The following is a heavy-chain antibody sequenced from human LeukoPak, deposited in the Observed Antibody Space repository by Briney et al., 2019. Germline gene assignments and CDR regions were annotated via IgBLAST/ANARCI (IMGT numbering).Heavy chain of an antibody. J-gene: IGHJ5*02. CDR2: IYYSGST. D-gene: IGHD1-26*01. V-gene: IGHV4-31*03. Sequence: SQTLSLTCTVSGGSISSGGYYWSWIRQHPGKGLEWIGYIYYSGSTYYNPSLKSRVTISVDTSKNQFSLKLSSVTAADTAVYYCARAGELNYNWFGPWGQGTLVTVSS. CDR1: GGSISSGGYY. CDR3: ARAGELNYNWFGP.